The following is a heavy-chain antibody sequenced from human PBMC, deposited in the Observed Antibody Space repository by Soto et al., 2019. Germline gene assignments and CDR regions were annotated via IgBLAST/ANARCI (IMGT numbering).Heavy chain of an antibody. CDR1: GGSISSGGYY. CDR3: AREMSGCSSTSCYSPWFDP. Sequence: SETLSLTCTVSGGSISSGGYYWRWIRQHPGKGLEWIGYIYYSGSTYYNPSLKSRVTISVDTSKNQFSMKLSSVTAADTAVYYCAREMSGCSSTSCYSPWFDPVCQGTLVTVSS. J-gene: IGHJ5*02. CDR2: IYYSGST. V-gene: IGHV4-31*03. D-gene: IGHD2-2*01.